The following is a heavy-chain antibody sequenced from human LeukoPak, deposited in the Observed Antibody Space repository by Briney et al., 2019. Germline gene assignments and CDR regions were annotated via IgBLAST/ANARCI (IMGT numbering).Heavy chain of an antibody. V-gene: IGHV4-59*01. J-gene: IGHJ3*02. CDR1: GGSISSYY. Sequence: SETLSLTCTVSGGSISSYYWSWIRQPPGKGLEWIGYIYYSGSTNYNRSLKSRVTISVGTSKNQFSLKLSSVTAADTAVYYCARVTEAFDIWGQGTMVTVSS. CDR2: IYYSGST. CDR3: ARVTEAFDI.